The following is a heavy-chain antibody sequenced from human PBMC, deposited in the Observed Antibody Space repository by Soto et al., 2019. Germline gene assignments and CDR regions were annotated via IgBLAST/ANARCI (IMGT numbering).Heavy chain of an antibody. Sequence: SETLSLTCAVYGGSFSGYYWSWIRQPPGKGLEWIGEINHSGSTNYNPSLKSRVTISVDTSKNQFSLKLSSVTAADTAVYYCATSSAALNWFDPWGHGTLVTVSS. D-gene: IGHD6-13*01. CDR1: GGSFSGYY. CDR3: ATSSAALNWFDP. V-gene: IGHV4-34*01. CDR2: INHSGST. J-gene: IGHJ5*02.